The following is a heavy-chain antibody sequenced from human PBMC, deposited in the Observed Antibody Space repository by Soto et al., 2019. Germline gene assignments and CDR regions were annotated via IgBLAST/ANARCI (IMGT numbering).Heavy chain of an antibody. CDR2: IDHDGPT. J-gene: IGHJ4*02. V-gene: IGHV3-74*01. Sequence: EVQLVDSGGGLVQPGGSLRLSCAGSGFTFSNYWMHWVRQAPGKGLEWVSRIDHDGPTDYADSVRGRVPIPRDNAENTLYLQKHSLRPEDTAVYYCVRDSHGDYWGQGTLVTVSS. CDR3: VRDSHGDY. CDR1: GFTFSNYW.